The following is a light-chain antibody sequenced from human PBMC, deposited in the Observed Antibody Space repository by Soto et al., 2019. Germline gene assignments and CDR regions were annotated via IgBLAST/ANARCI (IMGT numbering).Light chain of an antibody. CDR3: QQFHSFPIT. J-gene: IGKJ5*01. Sequence: DIQMTQSPCTLSASAGDRVTVTCRASQSINRWLAWYQQKPGKAPKLLINDASSLESGVPSRFSGSGSGTEFTLAISSLQPDDLATYYCQQFHSFPITFGQGTRLDVK. V-gene: IGKV1-5*01. CDR2: DAS. CDR1: QSINRW.